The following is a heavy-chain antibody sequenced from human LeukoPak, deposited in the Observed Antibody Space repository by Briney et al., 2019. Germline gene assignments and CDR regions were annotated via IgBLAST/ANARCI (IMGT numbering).Heavy chain of an antibody. Sequence: SETLSLTCTVSGGSISSGSYYWSWIRQPPGKGLEWIGYIYHSGSTYYNPFLKSRVTISLDGSKNQFSLRLISVTAPDTAVYYCARVRVGARVFDYWGQGTLVTVSS. V-gene: IGHV4-30-2*01. CDR3: ARVRVGARVFDY. D-gene: IGHD1-26*01. CDR1: GGSISSGSYY. J-gene: IGHJ4*02. CDR2: IYHSGST.